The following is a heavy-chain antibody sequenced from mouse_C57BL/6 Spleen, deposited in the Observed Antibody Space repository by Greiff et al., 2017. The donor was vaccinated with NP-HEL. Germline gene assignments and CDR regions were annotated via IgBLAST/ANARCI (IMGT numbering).Heavy chain of an antibody. J-gene: IGHJ3*01. CDR1: GYTFTDYY. CDR2: IYPGSGNT. D-gene: IGHD4-1*01. Sequence: QVHVKQSGAELVRPGASVKLSCKASGYTFTDYYINWVKQRPGQGLEWIARIYPGSGNTYYNEKFKGKATLTAEKSSSTAYMQLSSLTSEDSAVYFCARSGTGTSWFAYWGQGTLVTVSA. V-gene: IGHV1-76*01. CDR3: ARSGTGTSWFAY.